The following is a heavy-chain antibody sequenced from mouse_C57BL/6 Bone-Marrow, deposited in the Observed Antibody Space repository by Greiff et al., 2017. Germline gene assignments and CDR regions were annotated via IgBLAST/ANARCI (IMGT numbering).Heavy chain of an antibody. J-gene: IGHJ3*01. CDR1: GYTFTSYW. CDR2: IYPGSGST. D-gene: IGHD1-1*01. V-gene: IGHV1-55*01. CDR3: ARFTTVVPFAY. Sequence: QVQLQQPGAELVKPGASVKMSCKASGYTFTSYWITWVTQRPGQGLEWIGDIYPGSGSTNYHEKFKSKATLTVDTSSSTAYMQLSSLTSEDSAVYYCARFTTVVPFAYWGQGTLVTVSA.